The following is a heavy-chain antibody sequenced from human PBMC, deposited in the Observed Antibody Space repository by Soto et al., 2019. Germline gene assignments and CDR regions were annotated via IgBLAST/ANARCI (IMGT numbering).Heavy chain of an antibody. Sequence: GGPLRLSCTASGCTFSSCAMQWVRQALGKGLEWVAVISSDGSTKNHADSVKGRFTISRDNSKNTVYLVMNSLRAEDTAVYYCADGPLYYSDTPRGYWGQGTLVTVSS. CDR1: GCTFSSCA. V-gene: IGHV3-30-3*01. CDR3: ADGPLYYSDTPRGY. J-gene: IGHJ4*02. CDR2: ISSDGSTK. D-gene: IGHD3-22*01.